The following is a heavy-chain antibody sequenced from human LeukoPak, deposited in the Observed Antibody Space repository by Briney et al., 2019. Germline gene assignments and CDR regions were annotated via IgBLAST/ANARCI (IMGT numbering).Heavy chain of an antibody. CDR1: GFTFSNFG. CDR3: ARDRMGKYSIDY. Sequence: GGSLRLSCAASGFTFSNFGLNWVRQAPGKGLEWVAFISANGTRTYYLESVKGQFTISRDDSKNTLYLQMNSLRVEDTAVYYCARDRMGKYSIDYWGQGTLVTVSS. J-gene: IGHJ4*02. D-gene: IGHD3-16*01. V-gene: IGHV3-33*08. CDR2: ISANGTRT.